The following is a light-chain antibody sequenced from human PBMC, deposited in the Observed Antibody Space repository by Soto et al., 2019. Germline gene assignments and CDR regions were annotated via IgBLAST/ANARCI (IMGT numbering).Light chain of an antibody. V-gene: IGKV3-20*01. Sequence: ETVLTQSPGTLSLSPGERVTLSCRASQSVSSSYLAWYQQKPGQAPRLLIYGASSRAAGIPDRFSGSESGTDFSLTISRLEPEDFAVYYCQQYGSSPLVTFGQGTRLESK. CDR3: QQYGSSPLVT. J-gene: IGKJ5*01. CDR1: QSVSSSY. CDR2: GAS.